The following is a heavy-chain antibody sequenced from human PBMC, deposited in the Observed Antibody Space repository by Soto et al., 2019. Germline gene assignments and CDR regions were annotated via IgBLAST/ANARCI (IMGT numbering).Heavy chain of an antibody. Sequence: QVQLQQWGAGPLRHLETLSLTCGVSGGSFSGYYWAWIRQSPGKGLEWIGEINDRESINYNPSLKSRVSIAVDTSNNHYSLNLMSLTPADTAVYYGEREIHDIWARPPWVWYFDHWGRGTLVSVSS. J-gene: IGHJ2*01. CDR3: EREIHDIWARPPWVWYFDH. V-gene: IGHV4-34*01. CDR1: GGSFSGYY. D-gene: IGHD3-9*01. CDR2: INDRESI.